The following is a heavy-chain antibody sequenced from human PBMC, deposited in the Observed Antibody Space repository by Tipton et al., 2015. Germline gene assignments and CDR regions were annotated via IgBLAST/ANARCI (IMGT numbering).Heavy chain of an antibody. V-gene: IGHV4-59*01. D-gene: IGHD3-22*01. CDR3: ARASIIQGYYHDSSRYYLFNS. CDR2: IYYSGST. J-gene: IGHJ1*01. CDR1: GDSINRYY. Sequence: TLSLTCSVSGDSINRYYWSWIRQSPEEGLEWIGYIYYSGSTNYNPSLRSRVAMSMDTSKNQFSLKLSSVIAADTAVYYCARASIIQGYYHDSSRYYLFNSWGQGTLVTVSS.